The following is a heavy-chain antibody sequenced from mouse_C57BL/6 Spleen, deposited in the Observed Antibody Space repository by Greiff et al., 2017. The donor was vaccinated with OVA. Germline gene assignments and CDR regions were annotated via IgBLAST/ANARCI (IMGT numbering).Heavy chain of an antibody. V-gene: IGHV5-16*01. CDR2: INYDGSST. CDR1: GFTFSDYY. Sequence: EVHLVESEGGLVQPGSSMKLSCTASGFTFSDYYMAWVRQVPEKGLEWVANINYDGSSTYYLDSLKSRFIISRDNAKNILYLQMSSLKSEDTATYYCARAEGKGYFDVWGTGTTVTVSS. J-gene: IGHJ1*03. CDR3: ARAEGKGYFDV.